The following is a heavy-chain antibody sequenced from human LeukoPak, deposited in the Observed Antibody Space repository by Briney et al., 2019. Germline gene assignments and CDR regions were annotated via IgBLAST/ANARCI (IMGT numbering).Heavy chain of an antibody. J-gene: IGHJ4*02. CDR3: ARGGSGYPLDY. CDR1: GYAFTRYD. CDR2: MNPNSGNT. D-gene: IGHD3-22*01. Sequence: ASVKVSCKASGYAFTRYDINWVRQATGQGLEWMGWMNPNSGNTGYAQKFQGRVTITRNTSISTAYMELSSLRSEDTAVYYCARGGSGYPLDYWGQGTLVPVSS. V-gene: IGHV1-8*01.